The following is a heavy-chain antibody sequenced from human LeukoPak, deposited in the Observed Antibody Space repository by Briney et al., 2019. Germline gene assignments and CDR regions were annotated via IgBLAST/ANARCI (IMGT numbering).Heavy chain of an antibody. CDR3: ARASIAAAGSSYYYYYYGMDV. CDR1: GYTFTSYY. CDR2: IIPILGIA. V-gene: IGHV1-69*10. J-gene: IGHJ6*02. Sequence: ASVTVSCKASGYTFTSYYMHWVRQAPGQGLEWMGRIIPILGIANYAQKFQGRVTITADKSTSTAYMELSSLRSEDTAVYYCARASIAAAGSSYYYYYYGMDVWGQGTTVTVSS. D-gene: IGHD6-13*01.